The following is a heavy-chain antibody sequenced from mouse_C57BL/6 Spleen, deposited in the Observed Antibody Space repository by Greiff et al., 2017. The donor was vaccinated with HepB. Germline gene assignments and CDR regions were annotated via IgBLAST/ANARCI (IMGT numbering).Heavy chain of an antibody. CDR1: GYSITSGYY. V-gene: IGHV3-6*01. Sequence: DVKLQESGPGLVKPSQSLSLTCSVTGYSITSGYYWNWIRQFPGNKLEWMGYISYDGSNNYNPSLKNRISITRDTSKNQFFLKLNSVTTEDTATYYCARDGYYPNYFDYWGQGTTLTVSS. CDR2: ISYDGSN. J-gene: IGHJ2*01. CDR3: ARDGYYPNYFDY. D-gene: IGHD2-3*01.